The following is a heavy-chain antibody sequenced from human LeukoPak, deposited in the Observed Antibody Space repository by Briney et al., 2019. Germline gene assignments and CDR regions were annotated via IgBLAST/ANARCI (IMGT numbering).Heavy chain of an antibody. CDR1: AFTSDDYA. V-gene: IGHV3-9*02. J-gene: IGHJ3*02. CDR3: AKDNSGTYGAFDI. D-gene: IGHD6-19*01. CDR2: ITWNSGNI. Sequence: GRSLRLSCAAAFTSDDYAMHWVRQAPGKGLEWVAGITWNSGNIAYADSVMGRFTISRDNAKSSLYLQMNSLRADDTALYYCAKDNSGTYGAFDIWGQGTMVTVSS.